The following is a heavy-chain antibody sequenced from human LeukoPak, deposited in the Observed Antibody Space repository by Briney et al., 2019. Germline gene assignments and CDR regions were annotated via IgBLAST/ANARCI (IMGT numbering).Heavy chain of an antibody. CDR3: AREGSIAVAGTITHNWFDP. V-gene: IGHV3-30*04. CDR1: GFTFSSYA. Sequence: GGSLRLSCAASGFTFSSYAMHWVRQAPGKGLEWGAVISYDGSNKYYAESVKGRFTISRDNSKNTLYLQMNSLRAEDTAVYYCAREGSIAVAGTITHNWFDPWGQGTLVTVSS. D-gene: IGHD6-19*01. J-gene: IGHJ5*02. CDR2: ISYDGSNK.